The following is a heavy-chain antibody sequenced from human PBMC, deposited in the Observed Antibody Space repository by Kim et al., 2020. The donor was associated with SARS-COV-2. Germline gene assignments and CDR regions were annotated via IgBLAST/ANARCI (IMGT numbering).Heavy chain of an antibody. J-gene: IGHJ4*02. D-gene: IGHD3-22*01. CDR2: IVPIFNTL. CDR1: GGTFSNYA. CDR3: ASWAALVQHSGYFPATLDF. Sequence: SVKVSCKASGGTFSNYAISWVRQAPGQGLEWMGGIVPIFNTLNYAQKFQGRVTITADESTSTAYMELRGLRSEDTAVYYCASWAALVQHSGYFPATLDFWGQGTLVTVSS. V-gene: IGHV1-69*13.